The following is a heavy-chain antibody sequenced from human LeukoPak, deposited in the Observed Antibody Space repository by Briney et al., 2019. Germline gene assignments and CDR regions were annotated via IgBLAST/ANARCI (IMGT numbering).Heavy chain of an antibody. CDR2: ICPDGSVV. Sequence: GGSLRLSCVASGFTFSAYCMHWVRRGPEKGLEWVSRICPDGSVVNHADSVKGRFTTSRDNAKNTVFLQMNSLRVDDTAVYYCVRDLREADHWGLGTLVTVSS. CDR3: VRDLREADH. D-gene: IGHD3-10*01. V-gene: IGHV3-74*01. CDR1: GFTFSAYC. J-gene: IGHJ4*02.